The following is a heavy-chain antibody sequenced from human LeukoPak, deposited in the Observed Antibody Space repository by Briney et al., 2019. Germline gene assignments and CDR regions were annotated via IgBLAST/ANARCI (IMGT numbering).Heavy chain of an antibody. CDR1: GGSISSSSYY. J-gene: IGHJ4*02. CDR2: IYYSGST. CDR3: AGYYGSGSHRFDY. Sequence: SETLSLTCTVSGGSISSSSYYWGWIRQPPGKGLEWIGSIYYSGSTYYNPPLKSRVTISVDTSKNQFSLKLSSVTAADTAVYYCAGYYGSGSHRFDYWGQGTLVTVSS. V-gene: IGHV4-39*01. D-gene: IGHD3-10*01.